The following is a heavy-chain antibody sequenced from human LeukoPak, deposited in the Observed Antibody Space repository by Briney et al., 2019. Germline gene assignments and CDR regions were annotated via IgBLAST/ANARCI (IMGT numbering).Heavy chain of an antibody. D-gene: IGHD1-26*01. V-gene: IGHV4-39*07. CDR2: IYYSGST. J-gene: IGHJ6*03. Sequence: SETLSLTCTVSGGSISSSSYYWGWIRQPPGKGLEWIGSIYYSGSTYYNPSLKSRVTISVDTSKNQFSLKLSSVTVADTAVYYCARARPNSGSHSWGYYYYYYMDVWGKGTTVTVSS. CDR1: GGSISSSSYY. CDR3: ARARPNSGSHSWGYYYYYYMDV.